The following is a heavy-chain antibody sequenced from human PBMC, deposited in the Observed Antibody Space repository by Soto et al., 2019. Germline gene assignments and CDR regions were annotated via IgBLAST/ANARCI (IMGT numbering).Heavy chain of an antibody. J-gene: IGHJ6*02. V-gene: IGHV1-69*01. Sequence: QVQLGQSGAEVKKPASSVKVSCKASGGTFNNYPITWVRQAPGEGLEWMGGSIPIFGTANYAQNFQGRVTISVDESTSTAYMELSSLRSEDTDVYYCARGRGYSGDDHYYYFDMDVWGQGTTVTVSS. CDR2: SIPIFGTA. CDR3: ARGRGYSGDDHYYYFDMDV. D-gene: IGHD5-12*01. CDR1: GGTFNNYP.